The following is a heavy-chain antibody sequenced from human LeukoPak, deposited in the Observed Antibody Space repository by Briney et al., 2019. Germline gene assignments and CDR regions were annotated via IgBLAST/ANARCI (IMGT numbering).Heavy chain of an antibody. CDR2: ICYTGST. Sequence: SETLSLTCTVSGGSISSYFWSWIRQPPGKGLEWIGYICYTGSTNYNSSLQSRVTISADTSKNQFSLRLSSVTAADTAMYYCARHERGRVTYYTYWGQGTLVTVSS. V-gene: IGHV4-59*08. J-gene: IGHJ4*02. CDR1: GGSISSYF. D-gene: IGHD2-8*02. CDR3: ARHERGRVTYYTY.